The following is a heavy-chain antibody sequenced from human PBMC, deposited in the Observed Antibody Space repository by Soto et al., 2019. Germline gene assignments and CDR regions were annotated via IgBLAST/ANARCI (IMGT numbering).Heavy chain of an antibody. V-gene: IGHV1-69*13. CDR2: IIPIFGTA. J-gene: IGHJ6*02. Sequence: GASVKVSCKASGGTFSRYAISWVRQAPGQGLEWMGGIIPIFGTANYAQKFQGRVTITADESTSTAYMELSSLRFEDTAVYYCARPSGYYYYYGMDVWGQGTTVTVSS. CDR3: ARPSGYYYYYGMDV. CDR1: GGTFSRYA.